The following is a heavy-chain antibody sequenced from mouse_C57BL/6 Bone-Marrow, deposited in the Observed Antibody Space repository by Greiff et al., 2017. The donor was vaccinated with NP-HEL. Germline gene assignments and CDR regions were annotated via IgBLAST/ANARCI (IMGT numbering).Heavy chain of an antibody. CDR2: INSDGGST. CDR3: ARLLRGDYAMDY. D-gene: IGHD1-1*01. V-gene: IGHV5-2*03. Sequence: EVKLEESGGGLVQPGESLQLSCESNEYEFPSHDMSWVRKTPEKRLELVAAINSDGGSTYYPDTMERRFIISRDNTKKTLYLQMSSLRSEDTALYYCARLLRGDYAMDYWGQGTSVTVSS. CDR1: EYEFPSHD. J-gene: IGHJ4*01.